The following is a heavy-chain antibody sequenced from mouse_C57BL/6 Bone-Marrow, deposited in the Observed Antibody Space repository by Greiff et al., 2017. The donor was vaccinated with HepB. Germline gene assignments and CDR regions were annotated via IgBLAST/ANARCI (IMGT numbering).Heavy chain of an antibody. CDR2: IDPETGGT. D-gene: IGHD3-2*02. CDR1: GYTFTDYE. CDR3: TREGSGYEVDY. V-gene: IGHV1-15*01. J-gene: IGHJ2*01. Sequence: QVQLQQSGAELVRPGASVTLSCKASGYTFTDYEMHWVKQTPVHGLEWIGAIDPETGGTAYNQKFKGKAILTADKSSSTAYMELRSLTSEDSAVYYCTREGSGYEVDYGGQGTTLTVSS.